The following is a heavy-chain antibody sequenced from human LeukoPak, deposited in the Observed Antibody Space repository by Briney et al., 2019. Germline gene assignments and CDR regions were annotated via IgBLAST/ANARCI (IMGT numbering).Heavy chain of an antibody. CDR2: INHSGST. D-gene: IGHD3-10*01. CDR1: GGSFSGYY. Sequence: SETLSLTCAVYGGSFSGYYWSWIRQPPGKGLEWIGEINHSGSTNYNPSLKSRVTISVDASKNQFSLKLSSVTAADTAVYFCARRAMSPGITQYYFDSWGQGILVTVSS. J-gene: IGHJ4*02. V-gene: IGHV4-34*01. CDR3: ARRAMSPGITQYYFDS.